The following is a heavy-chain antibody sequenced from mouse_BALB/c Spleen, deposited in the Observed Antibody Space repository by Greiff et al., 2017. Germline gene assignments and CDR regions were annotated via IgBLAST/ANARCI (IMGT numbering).Heavy chain of an antibody. J-gene: IGHJ1*01. Sequence: VQLQQSGAELVKPGASVKLSCTASGFNIKDTYMHWVKQRPEQGLEWIGRIDPANGNTKYDPKFQGKATITADTSSNTAYLQLSSLTSEDTAVYYCARIYYGYDHWYFDVWGAGTTVTVSS. CDR1: GFNIKDTY. CDR3: ARIYYGYDHWYFDV. V-gene: IGHV14-3*02. CDR2: IDPANGNT. D-gene: IGHD2-2*01.